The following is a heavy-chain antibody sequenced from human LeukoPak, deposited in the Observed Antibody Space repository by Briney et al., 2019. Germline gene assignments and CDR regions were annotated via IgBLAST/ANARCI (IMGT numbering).Heavy chain of an antibody. D-gene: IGHD6-13*01. Sequence: PSETLSLTCSVSGGSISSSSHYWGWIRQPPGKGLEWVGSIYYSGNTYYNPSLKSRVTISVDTSKNHFSLRLSSVTAADTAVYYCARTIRPGIAAAFDYWGQGTLVTVSS. J-gene: IGHJ4*02. V-gene: IGHV4-39*02. CDR3: ARTIRPGIAAAFDY. CDR2: IYYSGNT. CDR1: GGSISSSSHY.